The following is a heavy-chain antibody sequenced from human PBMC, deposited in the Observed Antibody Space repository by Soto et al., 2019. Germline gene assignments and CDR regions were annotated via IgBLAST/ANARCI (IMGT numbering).Heavy chain of an antibody. CDR3: ARGIAAYYDSSGYYDGLDY. CDR1: GYTFTVYY. CDR2: INPNSGGT. D-gene: IGHD3-22*01. V-gene: IGHV1-2*02. Sequence: SSVKVSCKASGYTFTVYYMHWGLQAPGQGLEWMGWINPNSGGTNYAQKFQGRVTMTRDTSISTAYMELSRLRSDDTAVYYCARGIAAYYDSSGYYDGLDYWGQGTLVTVSS. J-gene: IGHJ4*02.